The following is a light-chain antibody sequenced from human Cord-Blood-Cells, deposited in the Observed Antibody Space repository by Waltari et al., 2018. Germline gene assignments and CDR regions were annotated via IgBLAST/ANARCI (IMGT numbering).Light chain of an antibody. CDR3: CSYAGSYTYV. V-gene: IGLV2-11*01. CDR1: SSDVGGYNY. J-gene: IGLJ1*01. CDR2: DVS. Sequence: QSALTQPRSVSGSPGQSGPISCTVTSSDVGGYNYVPWYQQPPGKAPKLMIYDVSKRPSGVPDRFSGSKSGNTASLTISGLQAEDEADYYCCSYAGSYTYVFGTGTKVTVL.